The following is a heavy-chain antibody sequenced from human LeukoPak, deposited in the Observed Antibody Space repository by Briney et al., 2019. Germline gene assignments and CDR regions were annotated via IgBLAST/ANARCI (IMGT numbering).Heavy chain of an antibody. CDR3: ARGLSVNWFDP. CDR1: GLTFSSYW. J-gene: IGHJ5*02. CDR2: IRSDESNT. Sequence: GGSLRLSCAASGLTFSSYWMHWVRQAPGKGLVWVSGIRSDESNTKYADSVKGRFTISRDNAKNTLYLQMNSLRGEDTAVYYCARGLSVNWFDPWGQGTLATVSS. V-gene: IGHV3-74*03.